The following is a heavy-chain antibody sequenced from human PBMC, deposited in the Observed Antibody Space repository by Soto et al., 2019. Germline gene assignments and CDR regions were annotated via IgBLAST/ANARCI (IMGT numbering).Heavy chain of an antibody. J-gene: IGHJ4*02. CDR3: ARTAGDLDY. CDR2: TNPKSGYT. D-gene: IGHD4-17*01. Sequence: QVQLVQSGAEVKKPGASVKVSCKTSGYTFTNYDINWVRQATGQGLEWMGWTNPKSGYTGSAQKFXXRXTXTRDSSIRTAYMELHSLTSEDTAVYYCARTAGDLDYWGQGTLITVSS. CDR1: GYTFTNYD. V-gene: IGHV1-8*01.